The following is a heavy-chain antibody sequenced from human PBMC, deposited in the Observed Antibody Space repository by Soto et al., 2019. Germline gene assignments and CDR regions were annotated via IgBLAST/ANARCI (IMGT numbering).Heavy chain of an antibody. J-gene: IGHJ5*02. Sequence: QLQLQESGSGLVKPSQTLSLTCAVSGGSISSGGYSWSWIRQPPGKGLEWIGCMYHTGSTYYNPSLKSRVTTSVDRSKNQFSLKLSSVTAADTAVYYCARATTRTLYNWFDPWGQGTLVTVSS. D-gene: IGHD4-4*01. CDR1: GGSISSGGYS. CDR3: ARATTRTLYNWFDP. CDR2: MYHTGST. V-gene: IGHV4-30-2*01.